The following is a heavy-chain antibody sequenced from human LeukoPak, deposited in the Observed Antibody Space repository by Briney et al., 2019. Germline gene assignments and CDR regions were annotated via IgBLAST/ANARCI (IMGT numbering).Heavy chain of an antibody. CDR1: GCTFSSDW. J-gene: IGHJ4*02. CDR3: AKLHFPTYYYDSSGYYNGKIFEY. Sequence: GGSLRLSCAASGCTFSSDWMNWLRQAPGKGLECVANIKQNGDEKYYVDSVKGRFTISRDNSKNTLYLQMNSLRAEDTAVYYCAKLHFPTYYYDSSGYYNGKIFEYWGQGTLVTVSS. D-gene: IGHD3-22*01. CDR2: IKQNGDEK. V-gene: IGHV3-7*01.